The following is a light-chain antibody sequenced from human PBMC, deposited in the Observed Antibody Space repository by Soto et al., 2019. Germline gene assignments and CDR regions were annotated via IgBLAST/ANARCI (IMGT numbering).Light chain of an antibody. CDR1: SSDIGGYTY. J-gene: IGLJ1*01. CDR2: EVS. V-gene: IGLV2-8*01. CDR3: TSNAGSNSYV. Sequence: QSALTQPPSASGSPGQSVTISCTGTSSDIGGYTYVSWYQHHPGKAPKLMIYEVSKRPSGVPDRFSGSKSGNTASLTVSGLQAEDEVEYYRTSNAGSNSYVFGTGTKVPVL.